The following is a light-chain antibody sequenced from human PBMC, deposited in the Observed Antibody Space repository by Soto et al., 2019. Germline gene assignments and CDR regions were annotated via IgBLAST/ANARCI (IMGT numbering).Light chain of an antibody. CDR3: QQRSNWPQLT. Sequence: EIVLTQSPATLSLSPGERATLSCGASQSVSSYLAWYQQKPGQAPRLLIYDASNRATGIPARFSGSGSGTDFTLTISSLEPEDFAVYYCQQRSNWPQLTFGGGTKVDI. CDR2: DAS. CDR1: QSVSSY. J-gene: IGKJ4*01. V-gene: IGKV3-11*01.